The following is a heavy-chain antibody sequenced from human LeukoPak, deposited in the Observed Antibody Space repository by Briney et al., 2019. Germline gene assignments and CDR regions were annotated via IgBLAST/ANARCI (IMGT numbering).Heavy chain of an antibody. V-gene: IGHV1-18*01. Sequence: ASVKVSCKASGYTFTSYGISWVRQAPGQGLEWMGWISAYNGNTNYAQKLQGRVTMTTDTTTSTAYLELRSLRSDDTAVYYCARCDYYDSSGYRYYYYGMDVWGQGTTVTVSS. CDR3: ARCDYYDSSGYRYYYYGMDV. J-gene: IGHJ6*02. CDR1: GYTFTSYG. CDR2: ISAYNGNT. D-gene: IGHD3-22*01.